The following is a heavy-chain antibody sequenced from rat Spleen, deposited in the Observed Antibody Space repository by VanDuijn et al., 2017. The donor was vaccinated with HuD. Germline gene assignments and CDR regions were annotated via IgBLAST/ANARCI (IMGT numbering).Heavy chain of an antibody. D-gene: IGHD1-10*01. V-gene: IGHV2S63*01. Sequence: VQLKESGPGLVQPSETLSLTCTVSGFSLTDSSVHWVRQPPGKGLEWMGVMWSGGYTAYNSALKSRLSISRDTSKSQVFLKVKSLKTEDTGIYYCTRGITTFAYWGQGTLVTVSS. CDR1: GFSLTDSS. J-gene: IGHJ3*01. CDR3: TRGITTFAY. CDR2: MWSGGYT.